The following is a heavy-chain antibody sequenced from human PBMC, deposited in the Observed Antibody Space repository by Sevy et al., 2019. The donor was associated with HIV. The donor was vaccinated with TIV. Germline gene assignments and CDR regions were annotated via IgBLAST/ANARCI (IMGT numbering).Heavy chain of an antibody. CDR3: AKDPTGGNFDYFDY. CDR1: GFTFSSYA. CDR2: ISGSGGST. V-gene: IGHV3-23*01. Sequence: GGSLRLSCAASGFTFSSYAMSWVRQAPGKGLEWVSAISGSGGSTYYANSVKGRFTITRDNSKNTLYLQMNSLGAEDTAVYYCAKDPTGGNFDYFDYWGQGTLVTVSS. D-gene: IGHD2-21*02. J-gene: IGHJ4*02.